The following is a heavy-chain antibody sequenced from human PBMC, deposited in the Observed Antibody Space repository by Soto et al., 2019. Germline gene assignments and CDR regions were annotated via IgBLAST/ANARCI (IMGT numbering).Heavy chain of an antibody. CDR2: IIPILGIA. CDR1: GGTFSSYT. J-gene: IGHJ5*02. D-gene: IGHD5-18*01. Sequence: QVQLVQSGAEVKKPGSSVKVSCKASGGTFSSYTISWVRQAPGQGLEWMGRIIPILGIANYAQKFQGRVSITADKATSTAYMELSSLRSEATAVYYGARDQTGYSYGSFDPWGQGTLVTVSS. CDR3: ARDQTGYSYGSFDP. V-gene: IGHV1-69*08.